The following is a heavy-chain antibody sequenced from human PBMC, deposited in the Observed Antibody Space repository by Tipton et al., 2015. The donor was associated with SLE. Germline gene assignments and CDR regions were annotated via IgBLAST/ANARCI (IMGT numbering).Heavy chain of an antibody. J-gene: IGHJ6*02. Sequence: SLRLSCAASGFTFSNYWMHWVRQAPGKGLEWVSILFGGGSTYYADSVKGRFTISRDNSKNTLYLQMNSLRADDTAVYYCARSLDYSNFYGMDVWGQGTTVTVSS. CDR1: GFTFSNYW. V-gene: IGHV3-53*05. CDR2: LFGGGST. D-gene: IGHD4-11*01. CDR3: ARSLDYSNFYGMDV.